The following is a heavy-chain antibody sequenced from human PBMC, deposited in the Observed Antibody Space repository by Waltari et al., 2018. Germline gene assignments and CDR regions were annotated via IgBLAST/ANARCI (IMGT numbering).Heavy chain of an antibody. J-gene: IGHJ4*02. V-gene: IGHV4-59*11. CDR2: IYYSGST. Sequence: QVQLQESGPGLVKPSETLSLTCTVSGGSISSHYWSWIRQPPGKGLEWIGYIYYSGSTNYNPSLKSRVTISVDTSKNQCSLKLSSVTAADTAVYYCARGRIAAAGFWGQGTLVTVSS. CDR1: GGSISSHY. CDR3: ARGRIAAAGF. D-gene: IGHD6-13*01.